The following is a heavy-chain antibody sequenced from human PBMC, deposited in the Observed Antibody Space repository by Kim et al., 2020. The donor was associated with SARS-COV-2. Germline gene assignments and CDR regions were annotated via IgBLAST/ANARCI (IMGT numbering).Heavy chain of an antibody. D-gene: IGHD3-16*01. Sequence: NPTYAQGFTGRFVFSLDTSVSTAYLQISSLKAEDTAVYYCARLGDKYYFDYWGQGTLVTVSS. CDR3: ARLGDKYYFDY. J-gene: IGHJ4*02. V-gene: IGHV7-4-1*02. CDR2: NP.